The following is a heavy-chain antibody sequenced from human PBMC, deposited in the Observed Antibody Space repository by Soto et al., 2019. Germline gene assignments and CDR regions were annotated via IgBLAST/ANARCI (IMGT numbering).Heavy chain of an antibody. CDR3: AGTRNRCNYFGMDV. CDR2: MNPNSGNT. V-gene: IGHV1-8*01. J-gene: IGHJ6*02. Sequence: QVQLVQSGAEVKKPGASVKVSCKASGYTFTSYDINWVRQATGQGLEWMGWMNPNSGNTGYAQKFQRGVIMASITYISTAYMELSSLRSEHTAVDNCAGTRNRCNYFGMDVWGQGTTVSVSS. CDR1: GYTFTSYD.